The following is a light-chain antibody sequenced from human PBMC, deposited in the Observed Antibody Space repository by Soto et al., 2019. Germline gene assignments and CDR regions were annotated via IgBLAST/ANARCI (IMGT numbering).Light chain of an antibody. V-gene: IGKV1-17*01. CDR3: LQHYRLPLT. J-gene: IGKJ1*01. Sequence: DILMTQSPSSLSASVGDRVSLTCRASQGIGNALGWYQQKPGKAPERLIYSASSLQSGALSRLSGSGSGTEFILAISILHLEDCATYYWLQHYRLPLTFGQGTKVDIK. CDR1: QGIGNA. CDR2: SAS.